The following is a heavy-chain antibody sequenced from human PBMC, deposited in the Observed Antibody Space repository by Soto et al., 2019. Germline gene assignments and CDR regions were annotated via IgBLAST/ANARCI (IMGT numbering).Heavy chain of an antibody. CDR1: GGTLSCYT. CDR2: VIPNLGVT. CDR3: ARDKGFCSDTSCPDFDY. Sequence: QVQLVQSGAEVKNPGSSVKVSCKATGGTLSCYTFSWVRQAPGQGLERMGRVIPNLGVTNYAKKFQGRFTIVVDTSTSTAYMELNSLRYEDTAVYYCARDKGFCSDTSCPDFDYWGQGTLVTVSS. D-gene: IGHD2-15*01. V-gene: IGHV1-69*08. J-gene: IGHJ4*02.